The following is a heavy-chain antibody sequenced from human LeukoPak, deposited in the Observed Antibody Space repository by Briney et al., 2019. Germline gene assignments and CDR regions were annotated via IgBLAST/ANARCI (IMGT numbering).Heavy chain of an antibody. J-gene: IGHJ4*02. D-gene: IGHD3-22*01. Sequence: GGSLRLSCAASGFTFSSYAMSWVRQAPGKGLEWVSAISGSGGSTYYADSVKGRFTISRDNSKNTLYLHMNSLRAEDTAVYYCAKGDYYDSSGDQAWGQGTLVTVSS. CDR3: AKGDYYDSSGDQA. V-gene: IGHV3-23*01. CDR1: GFTFSSYA. CDR2: ISGSGGST.